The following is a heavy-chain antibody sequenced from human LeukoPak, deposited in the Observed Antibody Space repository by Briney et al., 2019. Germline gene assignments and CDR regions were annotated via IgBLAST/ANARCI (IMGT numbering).Heavy chain of an antibody. Sequence: GGSLRLSCAASGFTFTSQGMAWVRQAPGKGLEWVSAITGSADKTFYADSVKGRFTISRDNSKNTLYLQMNSLSAEDTAVYYCAKMQGYFDLWGRSTLVTVSS. CDR2: ITGSADKT. J-gene: IGHJ2*01. V-gene: IGHV3-23*01. CDR1: GFTFTSQG. CDR3: AKMQGYFDL.